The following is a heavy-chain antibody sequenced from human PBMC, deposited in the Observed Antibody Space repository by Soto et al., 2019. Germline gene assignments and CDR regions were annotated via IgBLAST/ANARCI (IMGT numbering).Heavy chain of an antibody. Sequence: PSETLSLTCSVSGLSISSHPWWTWVRQAPGKGLEWIGDIYHSGGTAYNPSLKSRVAISVDWSKNQFSLKLSSVTAADTAVYYCASSSGYFWYYYYGMDVWGQGTTVTVSS. D-gene: IGHD6-13*01. CDR3: ASSSGYFWYYYYGMDV. CDR2: IYHSGGT. J-gene: IGHJ6*02. V-gene: IGHV4-4*02. CDR1: GLSISSHPW.